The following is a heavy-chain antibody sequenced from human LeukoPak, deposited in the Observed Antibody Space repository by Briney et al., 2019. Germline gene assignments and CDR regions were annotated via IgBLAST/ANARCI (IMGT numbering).Heavy chain of an antibody. CDR2: ITAGGAT. J-gene: IGHJ4*02. CDR3: TSNRIPSTAVTTWY. D-gene: IGHD4-17*01. V-gene: IGHV3-15*01. Sequence: GGSLRLSCVASGFTFSNAWMNWVRQAPGKGLEWLDRITAGGATDYAAPVKGRFTISRDNSENTLYLQVNNLKTEDTAVYYCTSNRIPSTAVTTWYWGQGTLVTVSS. CDR1: GFTFSNAW.